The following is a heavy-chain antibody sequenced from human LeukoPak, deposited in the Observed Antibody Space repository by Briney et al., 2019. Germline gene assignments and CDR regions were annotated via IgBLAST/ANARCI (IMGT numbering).Heavy chain of an antibody. Sequence: SETLSLTCAVYGGSFSGYYWIWIRQPPGKGLEWIGEINHSGSTNYNPSLKSRVTISVDTSKHQFSLKLSSVTAADTAVYYCARLRSVVGDTPADYYYYMDVWGKGTTVTVSS. D-gene: IGHD2-15*01. CDR3: ARLRSVVGDTPADYYYYMDV. CDR2: INHSGST. CDR1: GGSFSGYY. V-gene: IGHV4-34*01. J-gene: IGHJ6*03.